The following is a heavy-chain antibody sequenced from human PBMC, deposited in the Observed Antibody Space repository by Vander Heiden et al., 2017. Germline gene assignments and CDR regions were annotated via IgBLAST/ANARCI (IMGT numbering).Heavy chain of an antibody. D-gene: IGHD2-15*01. CDR1: GYTCSTYW. V-gene: IGHV5-51*01. J-gene: IGHJ4*02. CDR2: IYPSDSDT. CDR3: ARQGTGSGGWSYFDY. Sequence: EVQLVQSGAEVKKPGESLKISCKTSGYTCSTYWIGWGRQMPGKGLEWMGIIYPSDSDTKYSPSFQGQVTISADKSISTAYLQWSSLKASDTAMYYCARQGTGSGGWSYFDYWGQGTLVTVSS.